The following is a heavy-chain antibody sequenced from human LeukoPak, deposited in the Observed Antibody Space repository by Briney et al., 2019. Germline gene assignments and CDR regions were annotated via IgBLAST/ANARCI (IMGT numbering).Heavy chain of an antibody. CDR1: GFTFSSYA. Sequence: GGSLGLSCAASGFTFSSYAMSWVRQAPGKGLEWVSAISGSGGSTYYADSVKGRFTISRDNSKNTLYLQMNSLRAEDTAVYYCAKAQRSGILTGYFFDYWGQGTLVTVSS. CDR3: AKAQRSGILTGYFFDY. J-gene: IGHJ4*02. D-gene: IGHD3-9*01. V-gene: IGHV3-23*01. CDR2: ISGSGGST.